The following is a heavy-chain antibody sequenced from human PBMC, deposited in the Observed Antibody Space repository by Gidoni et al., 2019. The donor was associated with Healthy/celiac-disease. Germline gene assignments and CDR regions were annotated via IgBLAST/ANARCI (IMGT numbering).Heavy chain of an antibody. D-gene: IGHD3-10*01. J-gene: IGHJ6*02. CDR1: GFSLSNARMG. CDR3: ARGNTYYYGSGSRYYGMDV. V-gene: IGHV2-26*01. Sequence: QVTLKESGPVLVKPTETLTLTCTVSGFSLSNARMGVSWIRQPPGKALEWLAHIFSNDEKSYSTSLKSRLTISKDTSKSQVVLTMTNMDPVDTATYYCARGNTYYYGSGSRYYGMDVWGQGTTVTVSS. CDR2: IFSNDEK.